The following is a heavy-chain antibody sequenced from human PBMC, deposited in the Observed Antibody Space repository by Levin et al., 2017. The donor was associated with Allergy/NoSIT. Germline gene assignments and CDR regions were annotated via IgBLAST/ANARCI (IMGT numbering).Heavy chain of an antibody. CDR2: VHYTGTT. J-gene: IGHJ4*02. D-gene: IGHD1-26*01. Sequence: ESLKISCTVSGGPINTYHWSWIRQTPGKGLEWVGNVHYTGTTNYNPSLKSRATISVETSKNQFSLKLTSVTAADTATYYCARGGAEGGTYSVHWGQGTLVTVSS. V-gene: IGHV4-59*01. CDR1: GGPINTYH. CDR3: ARGGAEGGTYSVH.